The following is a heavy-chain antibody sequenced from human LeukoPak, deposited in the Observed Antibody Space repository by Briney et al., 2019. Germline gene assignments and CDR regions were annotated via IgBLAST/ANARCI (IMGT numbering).Heavy chain of an antibody. D-gene: IGHD4-17*01. CDR2: ISYGGSNK. V-gene: IGHV3-30-3*01. J-gene: IGHJ4*02. Sequence: PGGSLRPSCAASGFTFSSYAMHWVRQAPGKGLEWVAVISYGGSNKYYADSVKGRFTISRDNSKNTLYLQMNSLRAEDTAVYYCARGMTTALSDYWGQGTLVTVSS. CDR3: ARGMTTALSDY. CDR1: GFTFSSYA.